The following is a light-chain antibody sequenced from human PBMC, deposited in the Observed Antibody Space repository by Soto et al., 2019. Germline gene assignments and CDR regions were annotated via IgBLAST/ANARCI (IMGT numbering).Light chain of an antibody. CDR1: QSVTNNY. Sequence: LRRVRGTLSFSPGARASLSCRASQSVTNNYLAWYQQNPGQAPRLLIDGASSRATDIPDRFSGSGSGTDFTLTITRLEPEDFAVYYCQQYGSSPVTFGQGTRLEI. CDR2: GAS. CDR3: QQYGSSPVT. V-gene: IGKV3-20*01. J-gene: IGKJ5*01.